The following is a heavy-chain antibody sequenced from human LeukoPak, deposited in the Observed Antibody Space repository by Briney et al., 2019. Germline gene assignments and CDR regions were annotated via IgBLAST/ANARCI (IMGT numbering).Heavy chain of an antibody. CDR1: GGTFSSYA. CDR2: IIPIFGTA. J-gene: IGHJ2*01. CDR3: ARGGSSSPHWYFDL. D-gene: IGHD6-6*01. V-gene: IGHV1-69*13. Sequence: SVKVSCKASGGTFSSYAISWVRQAPGQGLEWMGGIIPIFGTANYAQKFQGRVTITADESTSTAYTELSSLRSEDTAVYYCARGGSSSPHWYFDLWGRGTLVTVSS.